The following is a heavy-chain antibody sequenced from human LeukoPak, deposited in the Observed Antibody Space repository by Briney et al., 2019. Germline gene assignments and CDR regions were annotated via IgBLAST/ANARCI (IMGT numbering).Heavy chain of an antibody. Sequence: GASVKVSCKASGYTFTNYDINWVRQATGQGLEWLGWMNPNSGNTGYAQKFQGRVTITRNTSISTAYMELSSLRSEDTAVYYCARAPVWTGYYCYMDVWGKGTTVTVSS. D-gene: IGHD3/OR15-3a*01. J-gene: IGHJ6*03. CDR1: GYTFTNYD. V-gene: IGHV1-8*03. CDR3: ARAPVWTGYYCYMDV. CDR2: MNPNSGNT.